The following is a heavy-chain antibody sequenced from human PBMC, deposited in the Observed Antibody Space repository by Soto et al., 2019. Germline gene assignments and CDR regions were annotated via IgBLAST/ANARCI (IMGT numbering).Heavy chain of an antibody. J-gene: IGHJ4*02. V-gene: IGHV3-33*01. D-gene: IGHD3-22*01. CDR3: ARDYSMIVVVPGY. Sequence: QVHLVESGGGVVQPGRSLRLSCAASGFTFSSYGMHWVRQAPGKGLEWVAVIWYDGSNKYYADSVKGRFTISRDNSNNTLSLQMNSLRAEDTAVYYCARDYSMIVVVPGYWGQGTLVTVSS. CDR1: GFTFSSYG. CDR2: IWYDGSNK.